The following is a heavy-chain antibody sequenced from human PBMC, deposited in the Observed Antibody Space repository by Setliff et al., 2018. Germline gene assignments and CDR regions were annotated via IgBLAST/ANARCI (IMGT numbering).Heavy chain of an antibody. CDR1: GYTFSTQY. D-gene: IGHD3-22*01. Sequence: ASVKVSCKASGYTFSTQYIHWVRQGPGQGLEWMGWISPYNGKTNHAQNLQGRVALTTDTSTTTAYMELRSLRSDDTAVYYCARGRDPAYYYDSGGYYWDYWGQGTLVTVSS. CDR2: ISPYNGKT. V-gene: IGHV1-18*01. J-gene: IGHJ4*02. CDR3: ARGRDPAYYYDSGGYYWDY.